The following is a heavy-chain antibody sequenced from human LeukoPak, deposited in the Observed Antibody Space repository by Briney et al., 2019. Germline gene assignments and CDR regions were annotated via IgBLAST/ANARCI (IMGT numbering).Heavy chain of an antibody. CDR3: AKGMVRGVIPDY. CDR2: ISGGGVST. D-gene: IGHD3-10*01. Sequence: PGGSLRLSCAASGFTFSGYAMSWVRRAPGKGLEWVSAISGGGVSTYYADSIKGRFTISRDDSKNTLYLQMNSLRAEDTAAYYCAKGMVRGVIPDYWGQGTLVTVSS. CDR1: GFTFSGYA. J-gene: IGHJ4*02. V-gene: IGHV3-23*01.